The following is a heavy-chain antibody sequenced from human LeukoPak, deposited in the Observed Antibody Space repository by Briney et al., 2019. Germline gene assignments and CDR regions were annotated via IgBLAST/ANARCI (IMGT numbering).Heavy chain of an antibody. CDR3: ARGRYSSGWYWFDP. Sequence: ASVKVSCKASGGTFSSYAISWVRQAPGQGLEWMGGIIPIFGTANYAQKFQGRVTITADESTSTAYMELSSLRSEDTAVYYCARGRYSSGWYWFDPWGQGTLVTVSS. V-gene: IGHV1-69*13. D-gene: IGHD6-19*01. J-gene: IGHJ5*02. CDR2: IIPIFGTA. CDR1: GGTFSSYA.